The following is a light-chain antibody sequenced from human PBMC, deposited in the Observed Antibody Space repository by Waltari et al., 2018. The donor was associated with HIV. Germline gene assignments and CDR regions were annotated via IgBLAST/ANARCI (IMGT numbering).Light chain of an antibody. CDR3: QSYDSSLSDVV. CDR2: GSS. Sequence: QSVLPQPPSVSGAPGQRVTISCTGNSSNIGAGYDVHWYQQLPGTAPKLLIYGSSNRPSGGPDRFSGSKSGTSASLAITGLQAEDEADYYGQSYDSSLSDVVFGGGTKLTVL. CDR1: SSNIGAGYD. V-gene: IGLV1-40*01. J-gene: IGLJ2*01.